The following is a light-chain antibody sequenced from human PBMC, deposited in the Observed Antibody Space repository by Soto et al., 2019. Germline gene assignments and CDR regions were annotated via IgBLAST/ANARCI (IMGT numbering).Light chain of an antibody. V-gene: IGLV1-40*01. CDR1: SSNIGAGYD. Sequence: QSLLTQPPSVSGAPGQRVTISCTGSSSNIGAGYDVHWYQQLPGTAPKLLIYGNSNRPSGVPDRFSGSKSGTSASLAITGLQAEDEADYYCQSYDSSRYVFGTGTKVTVL. CDR2: GNS. CDR3: QSYDSSRYV. J-gene: IGLJ1*01.